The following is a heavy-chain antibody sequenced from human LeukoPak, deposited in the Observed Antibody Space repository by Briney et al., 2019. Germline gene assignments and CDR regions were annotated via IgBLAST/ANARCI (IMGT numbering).Heavy chain of an antibody. CDR1: GGSISSGSYY. V-gene: IGHV4-61*02. Sequence: SETLSLTCTVSGGSISSGSYYWSWLRQPAGKGLEWIGRIYTSGSTNYNPSLKSRVTISVDTSKNQFSLKLSSVTAADTAVYYCAREVTYCSSTSCYYFDYWGQGTLVTVSS. CDR2: IYTSGST. D-gene: IGHD2-2*01. J-gene: IGHJ4*02. CDR3: AREVTYCSSTSCYYFDY.